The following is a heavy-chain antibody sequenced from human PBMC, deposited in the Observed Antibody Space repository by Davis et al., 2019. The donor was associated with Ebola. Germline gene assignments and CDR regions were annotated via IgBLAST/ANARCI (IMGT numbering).Heavy chain of an antibody. Sequence: SGPTLVKPTQTLTLTCTSSGFSLRTRGMCVSWIRQPPGKALEWLARIEWEDDKYYSTSLRSRPTISKDTSKNQVVLTMTNMDPVDTATYFCARTKRDDYNPYYYHAMDVWGLGTTVTVSS. CDR1: GFSLRTRGMC. CDR3: ARTKRDDYNPYYYHAMDV. D-gene: IGHD5-24*01. CDR2: IEWEDDK. V-gene: IGHV2-70*11. J-gene: IGHJ6*02.